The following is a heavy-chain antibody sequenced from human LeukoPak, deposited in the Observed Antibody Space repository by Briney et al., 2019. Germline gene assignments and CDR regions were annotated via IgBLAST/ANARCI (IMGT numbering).Heavy chain of an antibody. D-gene: IGHD2-2*01. CDR1: GFTFSSYS. J-gene: IGHJ4*02. Sequence: GGSLRLSCAASGFTFSSYSMNWVRQAPGKGLEWVSSISSSSSYIYYADSVKGRFTISRDKAKNSLYLQMNSLRAEDTAVYYCARGLVVVPAAMSDYWGQGTLVTVSS. V-gene: IGHV3-21*01. CDR3: ARGLVVVPAAMSDY. CDR2: ISSSSSYI.